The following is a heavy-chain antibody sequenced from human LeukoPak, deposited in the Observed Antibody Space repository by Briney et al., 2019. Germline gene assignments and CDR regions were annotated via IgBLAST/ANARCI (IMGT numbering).Heavy chain of an antibody. J-gene: IGHJ4*02. D-gene: IGHD6-13*01. CDR2: ISYDGSNK. CDR3: ARGDASSWYFFDY. CDR1: GFTLSNYA. Sequence: GRSLRLSCAASGFTLSNYAMNWVRQAPGKGLEWVAVISYDGSNKYYADSVKGRFTISRDNSKNTLYLEMNSLRAEDSAVYYCARGDASSWYFFDYWGQGTLVTVSS. V-gene: IGHV3-30*04.